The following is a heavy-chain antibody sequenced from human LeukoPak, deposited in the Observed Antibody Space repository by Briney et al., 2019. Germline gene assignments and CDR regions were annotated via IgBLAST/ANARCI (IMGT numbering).Heavy chain of an antibody. J-gene: IGHJ6*03. D-gene: IGHD3-10*01. CDR2: ISESGGTI. CDR1: GFTFSTYE. CDR3: ARHGSMTLIRGRLRYYYMDV. V-gene: IGHV3-48*03. Sequence: GGSLRLSCAASGFTFSTYEMNWVRQAPGKGLEWISYISESGGTIYYADSVEGRFTISRDNSKNTLYLQMNSLRAEDTAVYYCARHGSMTLIRGRLRYYYMDVWGKGTTVTISS.